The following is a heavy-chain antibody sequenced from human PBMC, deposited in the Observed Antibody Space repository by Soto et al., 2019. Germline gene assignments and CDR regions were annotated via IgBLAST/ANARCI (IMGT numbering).Heavy chain of an antibody. Sequence: VKVSCKASGGTFSSYTISWVRQAPGQGLEWMGRIIHILGITNYAQKFQGRVTITADTSTSTAYMELRSLRSDDTAVYYCARSHYGSGNPFDYWGQGTLVTVSS. CDR1: GGTFSSYT. J-gene: IGHJ4*02. CDR3: ARSHYGSGNPFDY. CDR2: IIHILGIT. V-gene: IGHV1-69*02. D-gene: IGHD3-10*01.